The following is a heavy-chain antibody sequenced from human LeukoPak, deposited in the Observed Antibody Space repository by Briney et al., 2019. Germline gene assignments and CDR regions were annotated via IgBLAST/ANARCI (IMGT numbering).Heavy chain of an antibody. CDR1: GFTFSRYW. J-gene: IGHJ6*02. CDR2: IEVDGSEK. D-gene: IGHD4-11*01. Sequence: PWGSLRLSCSASGFTFSRYWMSWVRQAPGKGLEWVASIEVDGSEKYYVDSVKGRCTISRDSAKNTLYLQMNSLRVEDTAVYYCARDDHGYSNNIYYGMDVWGQGTTVTVSS. CDR3: ARDDHGYSNNIYYGMDV. V-gene: IGHV3-7*04.